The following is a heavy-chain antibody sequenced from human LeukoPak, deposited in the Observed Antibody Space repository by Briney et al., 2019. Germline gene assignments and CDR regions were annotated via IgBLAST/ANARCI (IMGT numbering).Heavy chain of an antibody. Sequence: PGGSLRLSCAASGFTFSSYGMHWVRQAPGKGLEWVAFIRYDGSNKYYADSVKGRFTISRDNSKNTLYLQMNSLRAEDTAVYYCAKALRFLEWLSPFDYWGQGTLVTVSS. V-gene: IGHV3-30*02. J-gene: IGHJ4*02. CDR2: IRYDGSNK. CDR1: GFTFSSYG. CDR3: AKALRFLEWLSPFDY. D-gene: IGHD3-3*01.